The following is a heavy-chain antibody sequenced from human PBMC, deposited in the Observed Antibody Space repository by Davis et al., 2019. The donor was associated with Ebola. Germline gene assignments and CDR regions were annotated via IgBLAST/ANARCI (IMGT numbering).Heavy chain of an antibody. CDR1: GASIRSYY. Sequence: GSLRPSFTVPGASIRSYYWSWIRQPPGKGLERIGYIYYSGSTNYNPSLKSRVTISVDTSKNQSSLKLSSVTAADTAVYYCARFMVRGVINSLGLKYYGMDVWGQGTTVTVSS. CDR3: ARFMVRGVINSLGLKYYGMDV. CDR2: IYYSGST. V-gene: IGHV4-59*01. J-gene: IGHJ6*02. D-gene: IGHD3-10*01.